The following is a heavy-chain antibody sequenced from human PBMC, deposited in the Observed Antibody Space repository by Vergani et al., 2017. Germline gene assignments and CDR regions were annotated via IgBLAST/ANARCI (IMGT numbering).Heavy chain of an antibody. CDR3: ARASGSYLEGFDY. J-gene: IGHJ4*02. V-gene: IGHV4-61*02. D-gene: IGHD1-26*01. CDR2: IYTSGST. CDR1: GGSISSGDYY. Sequence: QLQLQESGPGLVKPSETLSLTCTVSGGSISSGDYYWSWIRQPPGKGLEWIGRIYTSGSTNYNPSLKSRVTISVDTSKNQFSLKLSSVTAADTAVYYCARASGSYLEGFDYWGQGTLVTVSS.